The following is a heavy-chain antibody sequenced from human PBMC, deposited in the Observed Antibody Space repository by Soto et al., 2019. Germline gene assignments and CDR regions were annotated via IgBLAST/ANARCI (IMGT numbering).Heavy chain of an antibody. Sequence: PSETLSLTCTVSGGSISSYYWSWIRQPPGKGLEWIGYISYSGTTNYNPSLESRVTISVDTSTNQFSLKLTSVTAADTAMYYCARAIFGNTPPGRWFDYWGQGTLVTVSS. CDR1: GGSISSYY. J-gene: IGHJ4*02. CDR2: ISYSGTT. V-gene: IGHV4-59*01. D-gene: IGHD3-3*01. CDR3: ARAIFGNTPPGRWFDY.